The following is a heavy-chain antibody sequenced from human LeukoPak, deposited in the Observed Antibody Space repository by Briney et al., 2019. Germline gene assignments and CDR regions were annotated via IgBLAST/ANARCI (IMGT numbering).Heavy chain of an antibody. CDR2: IQYDGDNK. CDR1: GFTFSRYG. D-gene: IGHD3-3*01. V-gene: IGHV3-30*02. Sequence: GGSLRLSCAASGFTFSRYGINWVRQAPGKGLEWVAFIQYDGDNKYYAGSLKGRFTISRDNSKNTLYLQMISLRLEDTGVYYCARPSGLWSDPYYFMDVWGKETTVTVSS. CDR3: ARPSGLWSDPYYFMDV. J-gene: IGHJ6*03.